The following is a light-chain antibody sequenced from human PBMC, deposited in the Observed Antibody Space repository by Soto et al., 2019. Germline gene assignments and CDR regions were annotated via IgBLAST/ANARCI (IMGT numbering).Light chain of an antibody. CDR1: SSDVGGYNN. J-gene: IGLJ2*01. V-gene: IGLV2-14*01. CDR3: RGYTSSSFVV. CDR2: DVS. Sequence: QSALTQPASVSGSPGQSTTISCTGTSSDVGGYNNVSWYQQHPGKTPKLMIYDVSNRPSGVSNRFSGSTSGNTASLTISGLQAEDEADYNCRGYTSSSFVVFGGGTKLTVL.